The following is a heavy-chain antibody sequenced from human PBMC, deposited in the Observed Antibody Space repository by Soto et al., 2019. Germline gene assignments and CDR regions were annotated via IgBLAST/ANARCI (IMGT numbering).Heavy chain of an antibody. D-gene: IGHD2-15*01. CDR1: GGSFSAYY. J-gene: IGHJ6*02. V-gene: IGHV4-34*01. CDR3: VRGLRYSGMDV. Sequence: SETLSLTCAVNGGSFSAYYCTWIRQPPGRGLEWIGEIDHSGSTNYNPSLESRVTISIDTAKNRFSLSVTSVTAADTAVYYCVRGLRYSGMDVWGQGTTVTVSS. CDR2: IDHSGST.